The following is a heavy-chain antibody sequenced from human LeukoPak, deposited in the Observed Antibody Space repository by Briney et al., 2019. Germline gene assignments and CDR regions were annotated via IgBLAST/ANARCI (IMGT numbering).Heavy chain of an antibody. CDR3: AGYCSRSSCYGLDY. V-gene: IGHV4-59*01. D-gene: IGHD2-2*01. CDR2: IYDSGST. CDR1: GGSISNYY. Sequence: PAGTLSLTCTVSGGSISNYYWSWIRQPPGRGLEWIGYIYDSGSTNYNPSLKSRVTISVDTSKKQFSLKLSSVTAADTAVYYCAGYCSRSSCYGLDYWGQGTLVTVSS. J-gene: IGHJ4*02.